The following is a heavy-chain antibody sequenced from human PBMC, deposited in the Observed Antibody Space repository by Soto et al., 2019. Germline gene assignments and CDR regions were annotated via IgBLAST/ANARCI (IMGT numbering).Heavy chain of an antibody. CDR2: IKSKTDGGTT. Sequence: VGSLRLSCAASGFTFSNAWMSWARQAPGKGLEWVGRIKSKTDGGTTDYAAPVKGRFTISRDDSKNTLYLQMNSLKTEDTAAYYCTTGDTHDYYDSSGYYYIPYGMDVWGQGTTVTVSS. CDR3: TTGDTHDYYDSSGYYYIPYGMDV. J-gene: IGHJ6*02. V-gene: IGHV3-15*01. CDR1: GFTFSNAW. D-gene: IGHD3-22*01.